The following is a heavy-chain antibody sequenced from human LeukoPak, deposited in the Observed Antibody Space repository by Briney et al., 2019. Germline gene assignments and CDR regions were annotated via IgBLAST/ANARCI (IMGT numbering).Heavy chain of an antibody. CDR2: ISGSGGST. V-gene: IGHV3-23*01. CDR1: GFTFSSYA. J-gene: IGHJ6*02. Sequence: PGGSLRLSCAASGFTFSSYAMSWVRQAPGKGLEWGSAISGSGGSTDYADSVKGRFTISSDNSKNTLYLQMNSLRAEDSAVYYCAKRIHCSGGSCHYYYYGMDVWGQGTTVTVSS. D-gene: IGHD2-15*01. CDR3: AKRIHCSGGSCHYYYYGMDV.